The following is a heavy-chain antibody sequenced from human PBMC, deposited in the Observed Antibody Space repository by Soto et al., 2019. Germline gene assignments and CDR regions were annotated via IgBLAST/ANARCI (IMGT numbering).Heavy chain of an antibody. Sequence: ASVKVSCKASAYTFATYGISWVRQAPGQGLEWMGWISGYNGHTIYAQKFQGRVTMTEDTSNNTAYMELSSLRSEDTAVYYCTTEKIFERGLGSLLYYFDPWGQGTLVTVSS. CDR2: ISGYNGHT. J-gene: IGHJ5*02. D-gene: IGHD3-10*01. V-gene: IGHV1-18*01. CDR1: AYTFATYG. CDR3: TTEKIFERGLGSLLYYFDP.